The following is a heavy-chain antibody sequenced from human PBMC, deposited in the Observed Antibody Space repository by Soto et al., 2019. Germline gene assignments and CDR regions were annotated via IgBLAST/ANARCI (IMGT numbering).Heavy chain of an antibody. CDR3: ARQSCGSTSCFDDY. Sequence: GASVKVSCKTSEYTFTDNYIYWIRQAPGQGLEWMGWLNPNSGATDFAQRFQGRVTLTSDTSISTAYMELNRLTSDDTAVFYCARQSCGSTSCFDDYWGPGTLVTVSS. J-gene: IGHJ4*02. CDR2: LNPNSGAT. D-gene: IGHD2-2*01. V-gene: IGHV1-2*02. CDR1: EYTFTDNY.